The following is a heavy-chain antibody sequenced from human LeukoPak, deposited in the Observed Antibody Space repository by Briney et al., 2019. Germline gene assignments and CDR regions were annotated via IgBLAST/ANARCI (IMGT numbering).Heavy chain of an antibody. V-gene: IGHV4-4*09. J-gene: IGHJ5*02. D-gene: IGHD3-10*01. Sequence: SETLSLTCTVSGGSISSYYWSWIRQPPGKGLEWIGYIYATGSTNYNPSLKSRVTISVDTSKNPFSLNLRSVTAADTAVYYCARHGSVRSPLGPWGQGTLVTVSS. CDR2: IYATGST. CDR1: GGSISSYY. CDR3: ARHGSVRSPLGP.